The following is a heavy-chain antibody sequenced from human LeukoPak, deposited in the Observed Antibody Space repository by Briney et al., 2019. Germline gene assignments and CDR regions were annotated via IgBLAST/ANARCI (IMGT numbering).Heavy chain of an antibody. CDR2: INPKDGKT. J-gene: IGHJ4*02. Sequence: ASVKVSCKASGYTFGSYYMYWVRQAPGQGLEWMGFINPKDGKTSYAQKFQGRVTVTRDMSTSTVYMELSRLRYEDTAVFYCARLRGSSSWTGGVDNWGQGTLVTVSS. V-gene: IGHV1-46*01. CDR3: ARLRGSSSWTGGVDN. CDR1: GYTFGSYY. D-gene: IGHD6-13*01.